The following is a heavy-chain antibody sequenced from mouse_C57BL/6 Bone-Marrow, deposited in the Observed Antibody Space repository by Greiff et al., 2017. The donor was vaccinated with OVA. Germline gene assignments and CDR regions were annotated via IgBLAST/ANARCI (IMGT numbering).Heavy chain of an antibody. CDR1: GYTFTSYW. CDR3: TREGIYYGSSYPYWYFDV. J-gene: IGHJ1*03. Sequence: EVQLQESGTVLARPGASVKMSCKTSGYTFTSYWMHWVKQRPGQGLEWIGAIYPGNSDTSYNQKFKGKAKLTAVTSASTAYMALSSLTNEDSAVYYCTREGIYYGSSYPYWYFDVWGTGTTVTVSS. D-gene: IGHD1-1*01. V-gene: IGHV1-5*01. CDR2: IYPGNSDT.